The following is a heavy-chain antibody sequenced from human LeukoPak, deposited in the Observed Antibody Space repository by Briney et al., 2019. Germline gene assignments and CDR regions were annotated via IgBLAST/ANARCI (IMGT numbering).Heavy chain of an antibody. D-gene: IGHD3-10*01. CDR2: IYYSGST. CDR3: ARGKWFGEKSYYYDGMDV. J-gene: IGHJ6*02. CDR1: GGSISSYY. Sequence: SETLSLTCTVSGGSISSYYWSWIRQPPGKGLEWIGYIYYSGSTNYNPSLKSRVTISVDTSKNQFSLKLSSVTAADTAVYYCARGKWFGEKSYYYDGMDVWGQGTTVTVSS. V-gene: IGHV4-59*01.